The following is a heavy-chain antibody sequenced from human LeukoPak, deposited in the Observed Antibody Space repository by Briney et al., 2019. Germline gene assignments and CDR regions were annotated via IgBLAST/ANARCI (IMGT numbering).Heavy chain of an antibody. CDR3: ARADFYGSGSHPPGGFDY. CDR1: GFTFINYA. J-gene: IGHJ4*02. CDR2: ISYDGSNT. D-gene: IGHD3-10*01. Sequence: PGRSLRLSCEASGFTFINYALHWVRQAPGKGLEWVAVISYDGSNTYYADSVKGRFTISRDSSKNTLYLQMSSLRAEDTGVYYCARADFYGSGSHPPGGFDYWGQGTLVTVSS. V-gene: IGHV3-30*04.